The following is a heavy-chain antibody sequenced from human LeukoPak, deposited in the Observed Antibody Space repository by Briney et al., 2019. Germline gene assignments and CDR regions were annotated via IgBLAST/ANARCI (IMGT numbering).Heavy chain of an antibody. D-gene: IGHD4-17*01. V-gene: IGHV1-69*04. CDR1: GGTFSSYA. J-gene: IGHJ4*02. Sequence: SVKVSCKAPGGTFSSYAISWVRQAPGQGLEWMGRIIPILGIANYAQKFQGRVTMTRDTSTSTVYMELSSLRSEDTAVYYCARDVGDYRDYWGQGTLVTVSS. CDR2: IIPILGIA. CDR3: ARDVGDYRDY.